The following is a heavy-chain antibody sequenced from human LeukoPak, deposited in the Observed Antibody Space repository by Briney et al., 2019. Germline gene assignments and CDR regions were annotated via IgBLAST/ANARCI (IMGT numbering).Heavy chain of an antibody. J-gene: IGHJ4*02. CDR1: GYTFTSYD. CDR3: ARGRVPPRPVDY. CDR2: MNPNSGNT. V-gene: IGHV1-8*03. Sequence: ASAKVSCKASGYTFTSYDINWVRQATGQGLEWMGWMNPNSGNTGYAQKFQGRVTITRNTSISTAYMELSSLRSEDTAVYYCARGRVPPRPVDYWGQGTLVTVSS. D-gene: IGHD6-6*01.